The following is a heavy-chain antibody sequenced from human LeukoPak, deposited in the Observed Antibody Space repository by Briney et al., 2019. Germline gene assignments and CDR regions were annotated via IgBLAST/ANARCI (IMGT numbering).Heavy chain of an antibody. Sequence: GGSLRLSCVASGFTFSDYYMSWIRQAPGKGLEWVSYISSSSSTIYYADSVKGRFTISRDNAKNSLYLQMNSLRAEDTAVYYCARQEGITASGSSSWFYYYYMDVWGKGTTVTVSS. D-gene: IGHD6-13*01. J-gene: IGHJ6*03. CDR2: ISSSSSTI. CDR3: ARQEGITASGSSSWFYYYYMDV. CDR1: GFTFSDYY. V-gene: IGHV3-11*04.